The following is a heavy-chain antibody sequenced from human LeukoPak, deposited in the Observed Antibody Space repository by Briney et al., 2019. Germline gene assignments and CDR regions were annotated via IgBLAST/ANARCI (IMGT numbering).Heavy chain of an antibody. D-gene: IGHD6-13*01. V-gene: IGHV3-23*01. J-gene: IGHJ6*02. CDR1: GSSVDNYA. CDR3: AKRAAHYYGLDA. Sequence: GASLRLSCAVSGSSVDNYAMSWVRQAPGKGLEWVSVISGGATYYADSVKGRFIISRDNSKNTLHLQMNSLRADDTAVYYCAKRAAHYYGLDAWGQGTTVTVSS. CDR2: ISGGAT.